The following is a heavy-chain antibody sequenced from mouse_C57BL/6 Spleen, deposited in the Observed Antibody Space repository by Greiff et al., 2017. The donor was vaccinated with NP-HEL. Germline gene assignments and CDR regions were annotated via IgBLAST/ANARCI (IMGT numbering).Heavy chain of an antibody. D-gene: IGHD1-1*01. Sequence: VQVVESGPGLVQPSQSLSITCTVSGFSLTSYGVHWVRQSPGKGLEWLGVIWSGGSTDYNAAFISRLSISKDNSKSQVFFKMNSLQADDTAIYYCASYYYGSRYYFDYWGQGTTLTVSS. V-gene: IGHV2-2*01. CDR2: IWSGGST. CDR3: ASYYYGSRYYFDY. J-gene: IGHJ2*01. CDR1: GFSLTSYG.